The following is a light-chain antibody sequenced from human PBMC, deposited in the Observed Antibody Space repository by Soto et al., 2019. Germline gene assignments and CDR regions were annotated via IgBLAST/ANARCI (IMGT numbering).Light chain of an antibody. J-gene: IGLJ1*01. Sequence: QSVLTQPASVSGSPGQSITISCTGTSSDVGAYDYVSWYQHYPGKAPKLIIYEVSYRPSGVSVRFSGSKSVNTASLTLSGLQADDEADYYCCSYTSSSTYVFGTGTKVTVL. CDR2: EVS. CDR3: CSYTSSSTYV. CDR1: SSDVGAYDY. V-gene: IGLV2-14*01.